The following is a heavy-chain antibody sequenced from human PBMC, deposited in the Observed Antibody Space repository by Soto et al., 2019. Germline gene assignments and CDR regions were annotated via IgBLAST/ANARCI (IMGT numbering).Heavy chain of an antibody. Sequence: QVQLQESGPGLVKPSETLSLSCGVSGGSISQYYWSWIRQPAGKGLEGIGRIYSGSSTNYNPSLETRVTMSVDTSKNQSSLKLSSVTAEDTAVYYCARGPGGFGDFSLDYWGQGTLVTVSS. CDR2: IYSGSST. D-gene: IGHD3-10*01. J-gene: IGHJ4*02. V-gene: IGHV4-4*07. CDR1: GGSISQYY. CDR3: ARGPGGFGDFSLDY.